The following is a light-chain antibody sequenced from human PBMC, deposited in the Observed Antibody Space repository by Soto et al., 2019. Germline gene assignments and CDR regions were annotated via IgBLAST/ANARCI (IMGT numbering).Light chain of an antibody. Sequence: QSALTQPASVSGSPGQSITISCTGTSSDVGGYDYVSWYQLHPGKAPKLMVFEVNNRPSGVSYRFSGSKSGNPASLTISGLQAEDEADYFCSSYSISTAYLSGPGTKLTVL. CDR2: EVN. J-gene: IGLJ1*01. CDR1: SSDVGGYDY. V-gene: IGLV2-14*01. CDR3: SSYSISTAYL.